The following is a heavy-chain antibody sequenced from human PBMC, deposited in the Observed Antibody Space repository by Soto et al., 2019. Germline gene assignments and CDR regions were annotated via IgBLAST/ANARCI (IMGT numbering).Heavy chain of an antibody. V-gene: IGHV3-23*01. CDR1: GFTFSSCA. D-gene: IGHD3-22*01. J-gene: IGHJ4*02. CDR3: AKDTYYHDSTGYYIFHY. Sequence: GGSLRLSCAASGFTFSSCAMGWVRQAPGKGLEWVSDIIDSGGSTYYADSVKGRFTISRDNSKSTLYLQMNSLRAEDTALYYCAKDTYYHDSTGYYIFHYWGQGTLVTVSS. CDR2: IIDSGGST.